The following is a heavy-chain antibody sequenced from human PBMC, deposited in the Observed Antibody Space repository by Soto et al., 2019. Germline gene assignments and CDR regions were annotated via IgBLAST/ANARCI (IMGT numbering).Heavy chain of an antibody. CDR2: IHSSGSI. CDR1: GDSISSDDYY. J-gene: IGHJ1*01. Sequence: SETLSLTCTVSGDSISSDDYYWSWIRQAPGRGLEWIGYIHSSGSIYYNPSLKSRATMSIDTAGNQFSLKVSSVTVADTAVYYCARDLDGLHDDTSGPFPRPGWGQGTLVTVSS. CDR3: ARDLDGLHDDTSGPFPRPG. D-gene: IGHD3-22*01. V-gene: IGHV4-30-4*01.